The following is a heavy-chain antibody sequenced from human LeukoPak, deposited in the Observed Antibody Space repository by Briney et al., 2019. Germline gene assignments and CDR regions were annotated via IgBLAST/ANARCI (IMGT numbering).Heavy chain of an antibody. Sequence: PGGSLRLSCAASGFRFDDHAMSWVRQAPGKGLEWVAGINWNAGTTGYSGSVKGRFTISRDNAKNTLYLQMSSLRAEDTAVYYCAKIDAYWGQGTLVTVSS. CDR1: GFRFDDHA. CDR2: INWNAGTT. J-gene: IGHJ4*02. CDR3: AKIDAY. V-gene: IGHV3-20*04.